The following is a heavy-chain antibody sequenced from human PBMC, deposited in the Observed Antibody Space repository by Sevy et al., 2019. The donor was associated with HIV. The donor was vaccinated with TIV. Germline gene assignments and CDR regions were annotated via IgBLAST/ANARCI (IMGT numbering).Heavy chain of an antibody. D-gene: IGHD6-13*01. CDR3: ARDSSSSWYPSYYYYGMDV. CDR2: ISAYNGNT. CDR1: GYTFTSYG. J-gene: IGHJ6*02. V-gene: IGHV1-18*01. Sequence: ASVKVSCKASGYTFTSYGISWVRQAPGQGLEWMGWISAYNGNTNYAQKLQGRVTMTTDNSTGRAYMGLRSLRSDDTAAYYCARDSSSSWYPSYYYYGMDVWGQGTTVTVSS.